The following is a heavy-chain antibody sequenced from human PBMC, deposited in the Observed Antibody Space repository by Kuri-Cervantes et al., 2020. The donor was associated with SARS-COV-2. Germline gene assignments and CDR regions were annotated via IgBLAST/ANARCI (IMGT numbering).Heavy chain of an antibody. CDR2: INHSGST. CDR3: ARVGATIAFDY. J-gene: IGHJ4*02. CDR1: GGSFSGYY. V-gene: IGHV4-34*01. D-gene: IGHD1-26*01. Sequence: GSLRLSCAVYGGSFSGYYWSWIRQPPGKGLEWIGEINHSGSTNYNPSLKSRVTISVDRSKNQFSLKLSSVTAADTAVYYCARVGATIAFDYWGQGTLVTVSS.